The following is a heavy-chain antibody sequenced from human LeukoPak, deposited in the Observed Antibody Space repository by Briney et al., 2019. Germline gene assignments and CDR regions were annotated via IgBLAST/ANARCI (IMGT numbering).Heavy chain of an antibody. V-gene: IGHV4-4*07. CDR3: ARLLWFGERAFDI. J-gene: IGHJ3*02. Sequence: SETLSLTCTVSGGSINNYYWSWIRQPAGKGLEWIGRIYTTGSTNYNPSLKSRITMSVDTSKNQFSLKLSSVTAADTAVYYCARLLWFGERAFDIWGQGTMVTVSS. CDR2: IYTTGST. CDR1: GGSINNYY. D-gene: IGHD3-10*01.